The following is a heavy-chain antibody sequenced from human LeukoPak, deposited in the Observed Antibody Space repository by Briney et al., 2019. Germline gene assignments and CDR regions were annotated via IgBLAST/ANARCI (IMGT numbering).Heavy chain of an antibody. CDR2: ISAYNGNT. D-gene: IGHD4-17*01. V-gene: IGHV1-18*01. CDR3: ARPAYGDYVDYFDY. J-gene: IGHJ4*02. Sequence: GASVKVSCKASGYTFTSYGISWVRQAPGQGLEWMGWISAYNGNTNYAQKLQGRVTMTTDTSTSTAYMELRSLGSDDTAVYYCARPAYGDYVDYFDYWGQGTLVTVSS. CDR1: GYTFTSYG.